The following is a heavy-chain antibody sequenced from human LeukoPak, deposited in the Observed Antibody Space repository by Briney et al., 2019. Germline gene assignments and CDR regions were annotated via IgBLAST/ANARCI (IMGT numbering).Heavy chain of an antibody. CDR3: ARGGVDSSERLGFDP. V-gene: IGHV4-34*01. CDR1: GGSISSYY. Sequence: SETLSLTCTVSGGSISSYYWSWIRQPPGKGLEWIGEINHSGSTNYNPSLKSRVTISVDTSKNQFSLKLSSVTAADTAVYYCARGGVDSSERLGFDPWGQGTLVTVSS. D-gene: IGHD3-22*01. CDR2: INHSGST. J-gene: IGHJ5*02.